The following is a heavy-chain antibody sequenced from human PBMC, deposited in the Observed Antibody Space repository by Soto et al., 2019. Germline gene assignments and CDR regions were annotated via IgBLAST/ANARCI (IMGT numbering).Heavy chain of an antibody. Sequence: ASVKVSCKASGYTFTSYGITWVRQAPGQGLEWMGWISAYNGNTKYAQKFQGRVTMTTDTSTSTAYMELRSLRSDDTAVYYCAREGAVAGSVRYYYYGMDVWGQGTTVTVSS. CDR2: ISAYNGNT. D-gene: IGHD6-19*01. CDR1: GYTFTSYG. J-gene: IGHJ6*02. V-gene: IGHV1-18*01. CDR3: AREGAVAGSVRYYYYGMDV.